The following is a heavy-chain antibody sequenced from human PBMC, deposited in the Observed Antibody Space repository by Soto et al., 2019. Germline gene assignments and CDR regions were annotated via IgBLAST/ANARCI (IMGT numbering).Heavy chain of an antibody. J-gene: IGHJ5*02. D-gene: IGHD2-15*01. V-gene: IGHV1-46*01. CDR2: IKPSDGTT. Sequence: QVQLAQSGAEMKEPGASVKVSCKASGYTFTSYRMHWVRQAPGQGLDWMGIIKPSDGTTTYAHKFQGRVPMTSDTSTRTVYMELSGLTSEDTAVYYCAACGSGGSCYTFPINHWGQGTLVTVSS. CDR1: GYTFTSYR. CDR3: AACGSGGSCYTFPINH.